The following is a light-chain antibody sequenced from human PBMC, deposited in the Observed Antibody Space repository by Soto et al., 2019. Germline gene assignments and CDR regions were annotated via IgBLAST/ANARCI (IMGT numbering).Light chain of an antibody. V-gene: IGLV1-36*01. J-gene: IGLJ3*02. CDR2: YDD. Sequence: QSVLTQPPSVSEAPRQRVTISCSGSSSNIGNNAVNWYQQLPGKAPKLLIYYDDLLPSGVSDRFSGSKSGTSASLAISGLQSEDEAHYYCAAWDDSLNGRVFGGGTKVTVL. CDR3: AAWDDSLNGRV. CDR1: SSNIGNNA.